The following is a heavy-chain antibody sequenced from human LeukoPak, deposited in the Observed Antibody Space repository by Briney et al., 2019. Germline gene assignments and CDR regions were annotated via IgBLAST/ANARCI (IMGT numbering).Heavy chain of an antibody. D-gene: IGHD6-19*01. Sequence: ASVKVSCKASGYTFTGYYMHWVRQAPGQGLEWMGWINPNSGGTNYAQKFQGRVTMTRDTSISTAYMELSRLRSDDTAVYYCARIIAVAHDAFDTWGQGTMVTVSS. V-gene: IGHV1-2*02. CDR3: ARIIAVAHDAFDT. J-gene: IGHJ3*02. CDR2: INPNSGGT. CDR1: GYTFTGYY.